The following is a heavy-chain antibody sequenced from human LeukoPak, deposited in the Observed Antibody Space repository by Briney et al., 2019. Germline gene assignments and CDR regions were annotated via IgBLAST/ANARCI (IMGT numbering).Heavy chain of an antibody. Sequence: GGSLRLSCPASGFTFSNYWMHWVRQAPGKGLVWVSRIKSDGSSTSYADSVKGRFTISRDNAKNTLYLQMNSLRAEDTAVYYCARAVGNSEDFDYWGQGTLVTASS. J-gene: IGHJ4*02. CDR1: GFTFSNYW. D-gene: IGHD4-23*01. V-gene: IGHV3-74*01. CDR3: ARAVGNSEDFDY. CDR2: IKSDGSST.